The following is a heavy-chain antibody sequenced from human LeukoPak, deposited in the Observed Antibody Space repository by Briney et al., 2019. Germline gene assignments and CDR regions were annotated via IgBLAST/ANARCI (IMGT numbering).Heavy chain of an antibody. V-gene: IGHV4-59*01. CDR1: GGSISSYY. D-gene: IGHD2-15*01. CDR2: IYYSGST. Sequence: KASETLTLTCTVSGGSISSYYWSWIRQPPGKGLEWIGYIYYSGSTNYNPSLKSRVTISVDTSKNQFSLKLSSVTAADTAVYYCARVDPDIISTLEVFDYWCQGTLVTVSS. J-gene: IGHJ4*02. CDR3: ARVDPDIISTLEVFDY.